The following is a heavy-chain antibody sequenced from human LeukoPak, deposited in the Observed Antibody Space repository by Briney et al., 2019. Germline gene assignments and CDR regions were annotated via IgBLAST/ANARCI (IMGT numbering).Heavy chain of an antibody. D-gene: IGHD3-22*01. CDR2: ISAYNGNT. J-gene: IGHJ3*02. Sequence: GASVKVSCKASGYTFTGYYMHWVRQAPGQGLEWMGWISAYNGNTNYAQKLQGRVTMTTDTSTSTAYMELRSLRSDDTAVYYCARKVTMIVVVDAFDIWGQGTMVTVSS. CDR3: ARKVTMIVVVDAFDI. CDR1: GYTFTGYY. V-gene: IGHV1-18*04.